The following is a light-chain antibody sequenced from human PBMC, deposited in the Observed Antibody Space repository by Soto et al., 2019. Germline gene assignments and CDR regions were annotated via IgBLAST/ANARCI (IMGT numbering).Light chain of an antibody. CDR3: SSYTTSSTPVV. Sequence: ALTQPASVSGSPGQSITISCTGTSSDVGGYNYVSWYQQHPGKGPKLMIYEVSNRPSGVSNRFSGSKSGNTASLTISGLQAEDEADYYCSSYTTSSTPVVFGGGTQLTVL. V-gene: IGLV2-14*01. CDR2: EVS. CDR1: SSDVGGYNY. J-gene: IGLJ2*01.